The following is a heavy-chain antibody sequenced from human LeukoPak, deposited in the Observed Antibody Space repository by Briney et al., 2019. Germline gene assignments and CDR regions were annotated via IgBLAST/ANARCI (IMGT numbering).Heavy chain of an antibody. Sequence: GASVKVSCKASGGTFSSYAISWVRQAPGQGLEWMGGIIPIFGTANYAQKFQGRVTITADESTSTAYMELSSLRSEDTAVYYCARATDSRYYMDVWGKGTTVTIPS. CDR2: IIPIFGTA. CDR3: ARATDSRYYMDV. V-gene: IGHV1-69*13. D-gene: IGHD6-13*01. CDR1: GGTFSSYA. J-gene: IGHJ6*03.